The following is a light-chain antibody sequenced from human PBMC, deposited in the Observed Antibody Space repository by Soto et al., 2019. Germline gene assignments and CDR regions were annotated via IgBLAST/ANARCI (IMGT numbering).Light chain of an antibody. CDR1: SRDVGGYDY. Sequence: QSVLTQPASVSGSPGQSITISCTGTSRDVGGYDYVSWYQQHPGTAPKLMLYEVNNRPSGVSNRFSGSKSGNTASLIISGLHSEDEADYYCSAYTTTSTLIFGTGTKVTVL. J-gene: IGLJ1*01. CDR3: SAYTTTSTLI. V-gene: IGLV2-14*01. CDR2: EVN.